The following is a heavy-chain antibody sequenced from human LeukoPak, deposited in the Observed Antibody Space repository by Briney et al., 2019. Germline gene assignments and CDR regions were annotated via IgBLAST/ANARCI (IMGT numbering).Heavy chain of an antibody. J-gene: IGHJ4*02. D-gene: IGHD6-13*01. CDR3: ARANNSSWHN. V-gene: IGHV3-7*01. CDR2: IKPDGSAQ. CDR1: GFTFSSNW. Sequence: GGSLRLSCATSGFTFSSNWMSWVRHVPGRGLDWVANIKPDGSAQYYAASVKGRFTVSRDNAKNSLYPQMNSLRVEDTAVYYCARANNSSWHNWGQGTLVTVSA.